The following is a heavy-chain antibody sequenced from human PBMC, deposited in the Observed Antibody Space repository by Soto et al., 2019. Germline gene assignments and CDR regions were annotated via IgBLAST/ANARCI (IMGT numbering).Heavy chain of an antibody. J-gene: IGHJ4*02. D-gene: IGHD3-10*01. V-gene: IGHV3-74*01. CDR1: GFTFTSNW. CDR2: INSDGTTT. Sequence: EVQLVESGGGLVQPGGSLRLSCAASGFTFTSNWMHWVRQAPGKGLVWVSRINSDGTTTTYADSVKGRFTISRDNAKNTLSLQVNSLGGEDTAVYYCTRGGATGAGIYHFENWGQGTLVTVSS. CDR3: TRGGATGAGIYHFEN.